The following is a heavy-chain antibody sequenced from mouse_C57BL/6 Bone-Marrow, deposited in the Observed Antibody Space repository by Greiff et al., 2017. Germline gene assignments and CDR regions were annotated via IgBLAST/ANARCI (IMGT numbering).Heavy chain of an antibody. J-gene: IGHJ1*03. D-gene: IGHD2-5*01. CDR3: ARPYYSNYWYFDV. Sequence: QVQLKQPGAELVKPGASVKMSCKASGYTFTSYWITWVKQRPGQGLEWIGDIYPGSGSTNSNEKFKSKATLTVDTYSCTAYMQLSSRTSEDSAVYYCARPYYSNYWYFDVWGTGTTVTVSS. CDR2: IYPGSGST. V-gene: IGHV1-55*01. CDR1: GYTFTSYW.